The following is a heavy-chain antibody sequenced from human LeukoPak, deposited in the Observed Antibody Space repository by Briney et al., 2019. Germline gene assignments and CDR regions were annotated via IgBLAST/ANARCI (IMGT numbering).Heavy chain of an antibody. J-gene: IGHJ4*02. D-gene: IGHD5-18*01. V-gene: IGHV4-59*01. CDR3: ARMDTAMDSYYFDY. CDR2: IYYSGST. CDR1: GGSISSYY. Sequence: SETLSLTCTVSGGSISSYYWSWIRQPPGKGLEWIGYIYYSGSTNYDPSLKSRVTISVDTSKNQFSLKLSSVTAADTAVYYCARMDTAMDSYYFDYWGQGTLVTVSS.